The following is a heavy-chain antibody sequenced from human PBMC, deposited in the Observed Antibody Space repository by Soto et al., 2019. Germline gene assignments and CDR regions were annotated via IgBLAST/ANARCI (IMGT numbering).Heavy chain of an antibody. D-gene: IGHD2-21*01. J-gene: IGHJ5*02. CDR2: INSDGSST. Sequence: EVQLVESGGGLVQPGGSLRLSCATSGFTFSSYWMHCVRQAPGKGLVWVSRINSDGSSTSYAESVKGRFTISRDNAKNTLDLQMNSLRAEDTAVYYCARDNVVSRNWFYPLGQGTLVTVSS. CDR1: GFTFSSYW. CDR3: ARDNVVSRNWFYP. V-gene: IGHV3-74*01.